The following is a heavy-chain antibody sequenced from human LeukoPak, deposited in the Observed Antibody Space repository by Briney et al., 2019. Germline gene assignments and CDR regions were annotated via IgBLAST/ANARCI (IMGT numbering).Heavy chain of an antibody. V-gene: IGHV1-2*02. D-gene: IGHD1-1*01. CDR2: INPKSGGT. CDR3: ARHMTTANNWFDP. CDR1: GYTFTGYY. J-gene: IGHJ5*02. Sequence: ASVKVSCKASGYTFTGYYMHWVRQAPGQGLERMGWINPKSGGTNYEQKFQGGVIMTRDTSISTAYMELSRLTSDDTAVYYCARHMTTANNWFDPWGQGTLVTVSS.